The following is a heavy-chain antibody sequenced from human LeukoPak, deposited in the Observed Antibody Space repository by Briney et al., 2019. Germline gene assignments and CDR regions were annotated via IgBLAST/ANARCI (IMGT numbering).Heavy chain of an antibody. CDR2: IKSDGITI. CDR1: GFTFSNYM. J-gene: IGHJ4*02. D-gene: IGHD1-20*01. V-gene: IGHV3-74*01. Sequence: GGSLRLSCAASGFTFSNYMMHWVRKAPGKGLVWVSRIKSDGITITYADSVKGRFTISRDNAKNTLYLRMNSLRAEDTAVYYCLRDLNWSLDQWGQGTLVTVSS. CDR3: LRDLNWSLDQ.